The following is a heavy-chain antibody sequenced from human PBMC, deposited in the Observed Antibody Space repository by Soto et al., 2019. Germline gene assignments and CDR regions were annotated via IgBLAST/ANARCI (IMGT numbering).Heavy chain of an antibody. CDR2: ISAYNGNT. D-gene: IGHD3-22*01. Sequence: ASVKVSCKASGYTFTSYGISWVRQAPGQGLERMGWISAYNGNTNYAQKLQGRVTMTTDTSTSTAYMELRSLRSDDTAVYYCARQADYYDSSGYYFPWGQGTLVTVSS. CDR3: ARQADYYDSSGYYFP. J-gene: IGHJ5*02. V-gene: IGHV1-18*01. CDR1: GYTFTSYG.